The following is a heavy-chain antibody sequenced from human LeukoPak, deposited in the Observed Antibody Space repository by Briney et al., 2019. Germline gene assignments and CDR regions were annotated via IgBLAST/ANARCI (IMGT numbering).Heavy chain of an antibody. J-gene: IGHJ3*02. CDR2: INPNSGGT. Sequence: GASVKVSCKASGYTFTGYYMHWVRQAPGQGLEWMGWINPNSGGTNYAQKFQGRVTMTRDTSISTAYMELSRLRSDDTAVYYCARANRIAGNAFDIWGQGTMVTVSS. V-gene: IGHV1-2*02. CDR3: ARANRIAGNAFDI. CDR1: GYTFTGYY. D-gene: IGHD6-13*01.